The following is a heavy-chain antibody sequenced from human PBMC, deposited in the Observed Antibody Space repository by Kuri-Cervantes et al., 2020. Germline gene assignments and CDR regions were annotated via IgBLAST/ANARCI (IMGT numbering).Heavy chain of an antibody. CDR1: GFTLSSYA. CDR3: ARDVVVPAAIKATYYYYYGMDV. D-gene: IGHD2-2*01. J-gene: IGHJ6*02. Sequence: GESLKISCAASGFTLSSYAMHWVRQAPGKGLEWVANIKQDGSEKYYVDSVKGRFTISRDNAKNSLYLQMNSLRAEDTAVYYCARDVVVPAAIKATYYYYYGMDVWGQGTTVTVSS. CDR2: IKQDGSEK. V-gene: IGHV3-7*01.